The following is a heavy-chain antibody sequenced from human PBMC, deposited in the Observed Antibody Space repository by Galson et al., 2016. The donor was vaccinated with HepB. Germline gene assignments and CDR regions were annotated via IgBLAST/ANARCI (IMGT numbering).Heavy chain of an antibody. CDR3: ARIISSRPHDAFDI. J-gene: IGHJ3*02. CDR1: GFSLTTSGMC. CDR2: IDWDEDK. Sequence: PALVKPTQTLTLTCTFSGFSLTTSGMCVSWIRQPPGKALEWLARIDWDEDKYYSTSLKTRLTISKDTSKTQVVITMTTMDPVDTATYYCARIISSRPHDAFDIWGQGTMVTVSS. V-gene: IGHV2-70*11. D-gene: IGHD6-13*01.